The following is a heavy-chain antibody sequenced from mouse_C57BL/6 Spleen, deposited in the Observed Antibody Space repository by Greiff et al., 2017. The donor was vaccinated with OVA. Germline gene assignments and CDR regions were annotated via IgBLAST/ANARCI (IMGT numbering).Heavy chain of an antibody. Sequence: VQVVESGAELVKPGASVKISCKASGYAFSSYWMNWVKQRPGKGLEWIGQIYPGDGDTNYNGKFKGKATLTADKSSSTAYMQLSSLTSEDSAVYFCARGGFSAMDYWGQGTSVTVSS. CDR3: ARGGFSAMDY. CDR1: GYAFSSYW. J-gene: IGHJ4*01. CDR2: IYPGDGDT. V-gene: IGHV1-80*01.